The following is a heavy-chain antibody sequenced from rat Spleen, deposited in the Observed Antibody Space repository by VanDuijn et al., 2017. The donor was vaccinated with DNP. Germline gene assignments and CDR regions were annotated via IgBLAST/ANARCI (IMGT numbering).Heavy chain of an antibody. V-gene: IGHV2-65*01. J-gene: IGHJ2*01. D-gene: IGHD1-11*01. Sequence: QVQLKESGPGLVQPSQTLSLTCTVSGFSLTSYYMQWVRQTPGKGLEWMGFIRSGGSTEYNSEFKSRLSISRDTSKNQVFLKMKSLKTEDTGVYYCAREIGGPFDYWGQGVMVTVSS. CDR3: AREIGGPFDY. CDR2: IRSGGST. CDR1: GFSLTSYY.